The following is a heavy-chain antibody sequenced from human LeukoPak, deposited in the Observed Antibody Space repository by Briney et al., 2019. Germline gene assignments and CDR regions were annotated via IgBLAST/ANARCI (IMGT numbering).Heavy chain of an antibody. Sequence: SETLSLTCTVSGGSISSGGYYWSWIRQHPGKGLEWIGYIYYSGSTYYNPSLKSRVTISVDTSKNQFSLKLSSVTAADTAVYYSARDTNRIAAAGRYFDYWGQGTLVTVSS. CDR1: GGSISSGGYY. J-gene: IGHJ4*02. V-gene: IGHV4-31*03. CDR2: IYYSGST. D-gene: IGHD6-13*01. CDR3: ARDTNRIAAAGRYFDY.